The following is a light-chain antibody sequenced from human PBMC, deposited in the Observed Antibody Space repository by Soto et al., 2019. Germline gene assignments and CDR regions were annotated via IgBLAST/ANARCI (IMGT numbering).Light chain of an antibody. CDR1: GTDVGQYNY. Sequence: QSVLTQPPSASGSPGQSVTISCTGAGTDVGQYNYVSWYQQHPGKAPKLLIHHVSRRPSEVPARFSGAKSGNTASLTVSGLQTEDEADYYCSSYGGFNNVLFGGGTKLTVL. J-gene: IGLJ2*01. CDR2: HVS. CDR3: SSYGGFNNVL. V-gene: IGLV2-8*01.